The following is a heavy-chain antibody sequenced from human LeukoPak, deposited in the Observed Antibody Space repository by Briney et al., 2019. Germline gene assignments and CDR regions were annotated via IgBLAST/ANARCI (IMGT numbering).Heavy chain of an antibody. CDR2: IYYSGST. CDR1: GYSISSGYY. V-gene: IGHV4-38-2*01. CDR3: VSSKQQLATYYFDY. D-gene: IGHD6-13*01. Sequence: SETLSLTCAVSGYSISSGYYWGWIRQPPGEGLEWIGSIYYSGSTYYNPSLKSRVTISVDTSKNQFSLKLSSVTAADTAVYYCVSSKQQLATYYFDYWGQGTLVTVSS. J-gene: IGHJ4*02.